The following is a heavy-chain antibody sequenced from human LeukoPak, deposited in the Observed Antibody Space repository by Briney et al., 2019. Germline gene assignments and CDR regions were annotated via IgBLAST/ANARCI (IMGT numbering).Heavy chain of an antibody. V-gene: IGHV4-59*01. Sequence: SETLSLTCTVSGGSISSYYWSWIRQPPGKGLEWIGYIYYSGSTSYNPSLKSRVTISVDTSKNQFSLRLSSVTAADTAVYYCARVWVDDYNFAGYFDYWGQGTPVTVSS. CDR3: ARVWVDDYNFAGYFDY. J-gene: IGHJ4*02. D-gene: IGHD5-24*01. CDR2: IYYSGST. CDR1: GGSISSYY.